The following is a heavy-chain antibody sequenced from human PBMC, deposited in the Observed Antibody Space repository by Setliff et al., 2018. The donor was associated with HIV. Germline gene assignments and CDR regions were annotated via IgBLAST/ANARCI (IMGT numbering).Heavy chain of an antibody. V-gene: IGHV4-4*07. CDR1: GGSISGFY. J-gene: IGHJ3*02. CDR2: IYDSGST. D-gene: IGHD5-12*01. CDR3: ARAEMATIVAFDI. Sequence: PSETLSLTCTVSGGSISGFYWNWIRQSAGKGLQWIGRIYDSGSTKYNPSLKSRVTMSLDTSKDQFSLKLTSVTAADTAVYYCARAEMATIVAFDIWGQGTMVTVSS.